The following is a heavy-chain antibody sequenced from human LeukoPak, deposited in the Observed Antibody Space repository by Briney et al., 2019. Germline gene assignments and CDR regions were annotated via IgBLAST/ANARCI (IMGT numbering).Heavy chain of an antibody. D-gene: IGHD3-10*01. CDR1: GFTFSSYA. CDR3: AREKTGMGAFDI. Sequence: GGSLRLSCAASGFTFSSYAMHWVRQAPGKGLEWVAVISYDGSNKYYADSVKGRFTISRDNSKNTLYLQMNSLRAEDTAVYYCAREKTGMGAFDIWGQGTMVTVSS. V-gene: IGHV3-30-3*01. CDR2: ISYDGSNK. J-gene: IGHJ3*02.